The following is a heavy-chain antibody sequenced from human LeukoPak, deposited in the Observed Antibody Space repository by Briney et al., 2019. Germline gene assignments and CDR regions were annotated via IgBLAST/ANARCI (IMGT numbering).Heavy chain of an antibody. CDR3: ARGGAARLFDY. Sequence: PGGSLRLSCAASGFTFSSYSMNWVRQAPGKGLEWVANIKQDGSEKYYVDSVKGRFTISRDNAKNSLYLQMNSLRAEDTAVYYCARGGAARLFDYWGQGTLVTVSS. V-gene: IGHV3-7*01. CDR2: IKQDGSEK. CDR1: GFTFSSYS. J-gene: IGHJ4*02. D-gene: IGHD6-6*01.